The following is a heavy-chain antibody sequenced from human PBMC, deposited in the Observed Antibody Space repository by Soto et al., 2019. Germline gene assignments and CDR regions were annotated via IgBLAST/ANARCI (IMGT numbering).Heavy chain of an antibody. D-gene: IGHD1-26*01. CDR2: IYPGDSDT. CDR1: GYSFASHW. J-gene: IGHJ4*02. V-gene: IGHV5-51*01. Sequence: GQSLKISCKGSGYSFASHWVAWVRQMPEKGLEWIGTIYPGDSDTKYSSAFRGHVTISADTSVSTAYLQWRSLEATDSAIYYCARYSGSYWHYLDFWGQGTLVSVSS. CDR3: ARYSGSYWHYLDF.